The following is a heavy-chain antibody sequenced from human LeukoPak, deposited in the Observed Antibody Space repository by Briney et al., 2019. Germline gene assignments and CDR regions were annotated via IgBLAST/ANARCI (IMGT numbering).Heavy chain of an antibody. D-gene: IGHD2-21*02. Sequence: SETLSLTCTVSGGSISSYHWSWIRQPPGKGLEWIGYIYSSGSTSYNPSLKSRVAISVDTSKNQLSLKLSSVTAADTAVYYCARFDLVVTADDAFDIWGQGTMVTVSS. CDR3: ARFDLVVTADDAFDI. V-gene: IGHV4-59*12. J-gene: IGHJ3*02. CDR2: IYSSGST. CDR1: GGSISSYH.